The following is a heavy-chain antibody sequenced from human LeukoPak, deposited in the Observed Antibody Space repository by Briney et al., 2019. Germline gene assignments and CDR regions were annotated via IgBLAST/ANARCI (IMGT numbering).Heavy chain of an antibody. Sequence: ASVKVSCKVSGYTLTELSMHWVRQAPGKGLEWMGGFDPEDGETIYAQKFQGRVTMTEDTSTDTAYMELSSLRSEDTAVYYCARVFTVSNSLHFDYWGQGTLVTVSS. D-gene: IGHD4-11*01. J-gene: IGHJ4*02. CDR2: FDPEDGET. CDR3: ARVFTVSNSLHFDY. CDR1: GYTLTELS. V-gene: IGHV1-24*01.